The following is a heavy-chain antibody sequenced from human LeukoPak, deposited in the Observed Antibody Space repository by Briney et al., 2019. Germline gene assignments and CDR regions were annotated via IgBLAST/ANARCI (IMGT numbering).Heavy chain of an antibody. J-gene: IGHJ6*02. D-gene: IGHD3-3*01. V-gene: IGHV1-8*01. Sequence: ASVKVSCKASGYTLTSYDINWVRQATGQGLEWMGWMNPNSGNTGYAQKFQGRVTMTRNTSISTAYMELSSLRSEDTAVYYCASPTGYDFWSGYYNDYYYYGMDVWGQGTTVTVS. CDR3: ASPTGYDFWSGYYNDYYYYGMDV. CDR1: GYTLTSYD. CDR2: MNPNSGNT.